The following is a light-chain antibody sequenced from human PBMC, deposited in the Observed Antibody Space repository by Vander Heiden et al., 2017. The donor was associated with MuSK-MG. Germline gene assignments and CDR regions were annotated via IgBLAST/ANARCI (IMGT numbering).Light chain of an antibody. V-gene: IGKV2-24*01. Sequence: DIVMTQTPLSSLFTLGQPASISCRSSQSLVHSDGNTYLRWLQQRPGQPPRLLISKISNRFSGVQDRFSGTGAATHGTLKISRGEAEDVGIYYCMTASQVHPWWTFGQGTKVEIK. CDR3: MTASQVHPWWT. J-gene: IGKJ1*01. CDR2: KIS. CDR1: QSLVHSDGNTY.